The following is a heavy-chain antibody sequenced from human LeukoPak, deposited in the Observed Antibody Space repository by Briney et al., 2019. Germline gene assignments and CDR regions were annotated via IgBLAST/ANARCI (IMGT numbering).Heavy chain of an antibody. Sequence: GESLKISCKGSGYSFTGYWIGWVRQMPGKGLDWMGIIYPGDSDTRYSPPFQGQVTISADKSISTAYLQWSSLKASDTAMYYCARHGRGGYSYGYVVYWGQGTLVTVSS. CDR3: ARHGRGGYSYGYVVY. D-gene: IGHD5-18*01. J-gene: IGHJ4*02. CDR2: IYPGDSDT. V-gene: IGHV5-51*01. CDR1: GYSFTGYW.